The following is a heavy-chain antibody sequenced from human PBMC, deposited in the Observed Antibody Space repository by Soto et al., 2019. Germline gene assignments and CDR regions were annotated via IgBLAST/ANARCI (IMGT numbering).Heavy chain of an antibody. D-gene: IGHD2-21*02. CDR2: ITGDRTT. CDR3: AKVGKLTRVTGRRYYLDS. CDR1: GFSFSTYP. V-gene: IGHV3-23*01. Sequence: EVHLMDSGGDLVQPGGSLTLSCAASGFSFSTYPMNWVRQAPGKGLELVSSITGDRTTDYASSVKGRLTNSRDTSKNTLYLHMNSMRAEDTAVYYCAKVGKLTRVTGRRYYLDSWGQGPLVTVSS. J-gene: IGHJ4*02.